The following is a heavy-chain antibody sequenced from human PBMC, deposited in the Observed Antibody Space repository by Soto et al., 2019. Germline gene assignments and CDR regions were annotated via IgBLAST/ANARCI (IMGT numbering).Heavy chain of an antibody. D-gene: IGHD6-13*01. CDR1: GFTFSSYS. J-gene: IGHJ4*02. CDR2: ISSSSSYI. Sequence: GGSLRLSCAASGFTFSSYSMNWVRQAPGKGLEWVSSISSSSSYIYYADSVKGRFTISRDNAKNSLYLQMNSLRAEDTATYYCAHRPVSRSSSWWPYYFDYWGQGTLVTVSS. V-gene: IGHV3-21*03. CDR3: AHRPVSRSSSWWPYYFDY.